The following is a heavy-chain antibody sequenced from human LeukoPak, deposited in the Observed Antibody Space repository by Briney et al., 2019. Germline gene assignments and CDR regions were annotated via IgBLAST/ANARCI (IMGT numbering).Heavy chain of an antibody. V-gene: IGHV1-69*01. J-gene: IGHJ6*03. Sequence: GSSVKVSCKASGGSFNDYALSWVRQAPGQGLEWMGGIIPVYSISSYAQNFEDRVTLTADASTSSAYMELRSVTSDDTAVYYCASGEFYRDAEYFSYSYMDVWGTGTTVTVSS. CDR2: IIPVYSIS. D-gene: IGHD3-10*01. CDR1: GGSFNDYA. CDR3: ASGEFYRDAEYFSYSYMDV.